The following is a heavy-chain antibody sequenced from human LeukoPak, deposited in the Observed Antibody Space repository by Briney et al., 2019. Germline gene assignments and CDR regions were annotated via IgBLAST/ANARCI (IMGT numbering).Heavy chain of an antibody. D-gene: IGHD6-19*01. Sequence: GGSLRLSCAASGFTFSSYWMHWVRQAPGKGLVWVSRVNPRGTATTYTDSVKGRFTISRDNAKDALHLQLDNLRAEDTAVYYCARARWSSTGWFLGYWGQGTLVTVSS. J-gene: IGHJ4*02. V-gene: IGHV3-74*03. CDR2: VNPRGTAT. CDR3: ARARWSSTGWFLGY. CDR1: GFTFSSYW.